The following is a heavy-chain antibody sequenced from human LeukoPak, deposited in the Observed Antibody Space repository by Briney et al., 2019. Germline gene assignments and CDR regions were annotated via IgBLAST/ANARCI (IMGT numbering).Heavy chain of an antibody. CDR1: GFTFSSYG. J-gene: IGHJ4*02. CDR3: ARNRGEAAADDAFDY. Sequence: GGSLRLSCAASGFTFSSYGMSWVRQAPGKGLEYVSAISSNGGSTYYANSVKGRFTISRDNSKNTLYLQMGSLRAEDMAVYYCARNRGEAAADDAFDYWGQGTLVTVSS. V-gene: IGHV3-64*01. CDR2: ISSNGGST. D-gene: IGHD6-13*01.